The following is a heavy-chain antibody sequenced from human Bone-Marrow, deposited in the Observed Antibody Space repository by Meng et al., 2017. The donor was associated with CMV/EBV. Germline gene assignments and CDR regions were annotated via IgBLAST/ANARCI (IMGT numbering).Heavy chain of an antibody. Sequence: SETLSLTCAVSGGSISSSNWWSWVRRPPGKGLEWIGSVYHIGHPYYHPSFKSRVTISADTSKNQFFLKVSSVTAADTAIYYCARATGSFGDYAYWGQGILVTVSS. CDR1: GGSISSSNW. CDR2: VYHIGHP. V-gene: IGHV4-4*02. CDR3: ARATGSFGDYAY. J-gene: IGHJ1*01. D-gene: IGHD4-17*01.